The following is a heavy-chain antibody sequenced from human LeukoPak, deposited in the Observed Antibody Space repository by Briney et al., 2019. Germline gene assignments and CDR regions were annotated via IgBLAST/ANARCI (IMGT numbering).Heavy chain of an antibody. CDR2: INPNSGGT. D-gene: IGHD3-10*01. Sequence: ALVKVSLQASGYHFNGYHYPRVPQAPGPGPGGMGWINPNSGGTNYAQKFQGRVTMTRDTSISTAYMELSRLRSDDTAVYYCARSYGSGNSSPLTPVDYWGQGTLVTVSS. V-gene: IGHV1-2*02. CDR3: ARSYGSGNSSPLTPVDY. CDR1: GYHFNGYH. J-gene: IGHJ4*02.